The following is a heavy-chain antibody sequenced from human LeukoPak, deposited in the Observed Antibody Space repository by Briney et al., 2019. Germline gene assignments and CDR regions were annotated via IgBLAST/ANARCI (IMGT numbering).Heavy chain of an antibody. Sequence: PGRSLRLSCAASEFTFSNFAIHWVRQAPGKGLEWVSSISTSSSFIYYADTVKGRFTISRDNAKNSLHLQMNSLRAEDTAVYYCARVWADAFDIWGQGTMVTVSS. D-gene: IGHD7-27*01. CDR3: ARVWADAFDI. V-gene: IGHV3-21*01. CDR2: ISTSSSFI. J-gene: IGHJ3*02. CDR1: EFTFSNFA.